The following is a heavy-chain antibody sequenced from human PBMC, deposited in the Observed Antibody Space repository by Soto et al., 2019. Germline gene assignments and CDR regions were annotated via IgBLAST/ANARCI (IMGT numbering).Heavy chain of an antibody. CDR1: GFTFDDYA. V-gene: IGHV3-9*01. CDR3: AKAKFSSGYYPDFDY. D-gene: IGHD3-22*01. Sequence: GGSLRLSCAASGFTFDDYAMHWVRQAPGKGLEWVSGISWNSGSIGYADSVKGRFTISRDNAKNSLYLQMNSLRAEDTALYYCAKAKFSSGYYPDFDYWGQGTLVTVSS. J-gene: IGHJ4*02. CDR2: ISWNSGSI.